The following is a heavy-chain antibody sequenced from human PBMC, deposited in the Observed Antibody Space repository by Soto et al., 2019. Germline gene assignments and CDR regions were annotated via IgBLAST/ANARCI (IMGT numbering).Heavy chain of an antibody. CDR2: INHSGST. V-gene: IGHV4-34*01. CDR3: ARGLYGSGSYYTGLFDY. J-gene: IGHJ4*02. D-gene: IGHD3-10*01. CDR1: GGSFSGYY. Sequence: SETLSLTCAVYGGSFSGYYWSWIRQPPGKGLEWIGEINHSGSTNYNPSLKSRVTVSVDTSKNQFSLKLSSVTAADTAVYYCARGLYGSGSYYTGLFDYWGQGTLVTVSS.